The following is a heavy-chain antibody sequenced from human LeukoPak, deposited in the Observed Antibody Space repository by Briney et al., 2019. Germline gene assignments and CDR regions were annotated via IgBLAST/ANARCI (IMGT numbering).Heavy chain of an antibody. CDR3: AKDMRFDWTPYYFDY. D-gene: IGHD3-9*01. V-gene: IGHV3-23*01. CDR2: ISGSGGST. Sequence: GGSLRLSCVASGFTFSSYAMSWVRQAPGKGLEWVSAISGSGGSTYYADSVKGRFTISRDNSKNTLYLQMNSLRAEDTAVYYCAKDMRFDWTPYYFDYWGQGTLVTVSS. CDR1: GFTFSSYA. J-gene: IGHJ4*02.